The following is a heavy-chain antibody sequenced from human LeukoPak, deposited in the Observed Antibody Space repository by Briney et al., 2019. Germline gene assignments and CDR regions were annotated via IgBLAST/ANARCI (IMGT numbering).Heavy chain of an antibody. Sequence: SETLSLTCAVYGESFSGYYWSWIRQPPGKGLEWIGEINHSGSTNYNPSLKSRVTISVDTSKNQLSLKLSSVTAADTAVYYCARGRAYSYDSSGYYPDFDYWGQGTLVTVSS. CDR2: INHSGST. CDR1: GESFSGYY. V-gene: IGHV4-34*01. CDR3: ARGRAYSYDSSGYYPDFDY. J-gene: IGHJ4*02. D-gene: IGHD3-22*01.